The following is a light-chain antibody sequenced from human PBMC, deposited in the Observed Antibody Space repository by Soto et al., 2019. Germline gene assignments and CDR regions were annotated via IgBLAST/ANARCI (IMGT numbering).Light chain of an antibody. CDR2: DAS. CDR3: QQYNSYPMT. J-gene: IGKJ5*01. V-gene: IGKV1-5*01. CDR1: QSISSW. Sequence: DSHRIQYPYTLSASVGDRVTITCRASQSISSWLAWYQQKPGKAPKLLIYDASNLESGVPSRFSGSGSGTEFTLTISSLQPDDFATYYCQQYNSYPMTFGQGTRLEIK.